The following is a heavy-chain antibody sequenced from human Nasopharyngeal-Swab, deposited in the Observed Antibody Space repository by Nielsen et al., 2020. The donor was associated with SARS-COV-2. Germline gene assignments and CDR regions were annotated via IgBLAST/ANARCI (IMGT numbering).Heavy chain of an antibody. V-gene: IGHV3-43*02. CDR3: AKAHCSSTSCYHRGGPMDV. CDR2: VSGDGGST. D-gene: IGHD2-2*01. J-gene: IGHJ6*03. Sequence: WSRQPPGKGLEGVSLVSGDGGSTYYADSVKGRFTISRDNSKNSLYLQMNSLRTEDTALYYCAKAHCSSTSCYHRGGPMDVWGKGTTVTVSS.